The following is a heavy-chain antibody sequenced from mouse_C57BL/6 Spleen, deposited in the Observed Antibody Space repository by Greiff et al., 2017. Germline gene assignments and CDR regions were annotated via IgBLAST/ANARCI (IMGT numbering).Heavy chain of an antibody. V-gene: IGHV5-6*01. J-gene: IGHJ2*01. CDR2: ISSGGSYT. CDR1: GFTFSSYG. Sequence: EVHLVESGGDLVKPGGSLKLSCAASGFTFSSYGLSWVRQTPDKRLACVATISSGGSYTYYPDSVKGRFTISRDNAKNTLYLQMSSLKSEDTAMYYCARHDQDSSGYVGYWGQGTTLTVSS. D-gene: IGHD3-2*02. CDR3: ARHDQDSSGYVGY.